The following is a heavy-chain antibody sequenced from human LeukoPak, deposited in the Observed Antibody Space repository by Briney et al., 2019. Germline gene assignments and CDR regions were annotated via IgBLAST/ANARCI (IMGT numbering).Heavy chain of an antibody. V-gene: IGHV4-39*01. CDR3: ARAFRARYFDL. D-gene: IGHD2/OR15-2a*01. CDR1: GGSITTSSYY. J-gene: IGHJ2*01. Sequence: SETRSLTCTVSGGSITTSSYYWGWIRQPPGKGLEWIGIIYYSGSTYYNPSLKGRVTISVDTSKNQFSLKLSSVTAADTAVYYCARAFRARYFDLWGRGKLVTVSS. CDR2: IYYSGST.